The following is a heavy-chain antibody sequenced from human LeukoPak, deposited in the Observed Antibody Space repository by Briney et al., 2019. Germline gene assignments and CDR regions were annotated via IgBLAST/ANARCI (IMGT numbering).Heavy chain of an antibody. CDR3: AIDVFQASPFDY. CDR1: GFTFSSYS. J-gene: IGHJ4*02. V-gene: IGHV3-21*01. Sequence: GGSLRLSCAASGFTFSSYSMNWVRQAPGKGLEWVSSISSTSSNIYYADSVKGRFTISRDNAKNSLYLQMNSLRAEDTAVYYCAIDVFQASPFDYWGQGTLVTVSS. CDR2: ISSTSSNI. D-gene: IGHD2-21*01.